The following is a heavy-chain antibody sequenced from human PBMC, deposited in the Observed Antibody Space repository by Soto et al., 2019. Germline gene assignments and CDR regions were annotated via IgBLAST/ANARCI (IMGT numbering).Heavy chain of an antibody. J-gene: IGHJ5*02. CDR1: GYSISSGYY. V-gene: IGHV4-38-2*01. CDR2: IYHSGST. D-gene: IGHD6-13*01. CDR3: ARAGYPEDWFDP. Sequence: SETLSLTCAVSGYSISSGYYWGWIRQPPGKGLEWIGSIYHSGSTYYNPSLKSRVTISVDTSKNQFSLKLSSVTAADTAVYYCARAGYPEDWFDPWGQGNLVTVSS.